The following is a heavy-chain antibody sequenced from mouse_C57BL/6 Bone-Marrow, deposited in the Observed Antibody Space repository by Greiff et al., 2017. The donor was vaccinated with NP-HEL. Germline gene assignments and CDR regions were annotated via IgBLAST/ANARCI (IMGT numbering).Heavy chain of an antibody. CDR1: GSSITSGYY. D-gene: IGHD3-2*02. CDR2: ISYDGSN. Sequence: EVQLQESGPGLVKPSQSLSLTCSVTGSSITSGYYWNWLRQFPGNKLEWMGYISYDGSNNYNPSLKNRISITRDTSKNQFFLKLNSVTTEDTATYYCARSGRGYFDVWGTGTTVTVSS. CDR3: ARSGRGYFDV. V-gene: IGHV3-6*01. J-gene: IGHJ1*03.